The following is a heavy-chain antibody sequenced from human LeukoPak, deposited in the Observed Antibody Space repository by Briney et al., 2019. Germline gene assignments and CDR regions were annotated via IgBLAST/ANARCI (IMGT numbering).Heavy chain of an antibody. D-gene: IGHD3-22*01. CDR1: VYTFTSYG. CDR3: ARDKDSSGYYWASAEYFQH. CDR2: ISAYNGNT. Sequence: ASVKVSCKASVYTFTSYGISWVRQAPGQGLEWMGWISAYNGNTNYAQKLQGRVTMTTDTSTSTAYMELRSLRSDDTAVYYCARDKDSSGYYWASAEYFQHWGQGTLVTVSS. J-gene: IGHJ1*01. V-gene: IGHV1-18*01.